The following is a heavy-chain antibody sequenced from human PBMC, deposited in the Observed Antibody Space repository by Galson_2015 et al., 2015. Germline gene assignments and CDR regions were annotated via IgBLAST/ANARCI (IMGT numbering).Heavy chain of an antibody. CDR1: GGSFSGYY. D-gene: IGHD2-2*01. J-gene: IGHJ6*02. Sequence: SETLSLTCAVYGGSFSGYYWSWIRQPPGKGLEWIGEINHSGSTNYNPSLKSRVTISVDTSKNQFSLKLSSVTAADTAVYYCARGPCSSTSCYVLYYYYGMDVWGQGTTVTVSS. CDR2: INHSGST. V-gene: IGHV4-34*01. CDR3: ARGPCSSTSCYVLYYYYGMDV.